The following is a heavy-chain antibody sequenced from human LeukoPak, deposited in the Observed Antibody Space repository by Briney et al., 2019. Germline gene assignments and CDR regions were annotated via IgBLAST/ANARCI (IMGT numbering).Heavy chain of an antibody. V-gene: IGHV4-59*02. CDR1: GASVSSYY. D-gene: IGHD3-10*01. J-gene: IGHJ4*02. CDR2: IHDSGIT. Sequence: SETLSLTCTVSGASVSSYYWNWIRQPPGKGLEWIGYIHDSGITNYNPALKSRVTASVDTSKNQFSLRLSSVTAADTAVYCCARAQGGVVRGVMFDSWGQGTLVTVSS. CDR3: ARAQGGVVRGVMFDS.